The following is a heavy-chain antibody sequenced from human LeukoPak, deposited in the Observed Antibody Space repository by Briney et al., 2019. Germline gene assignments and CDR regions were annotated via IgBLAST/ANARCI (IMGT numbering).Heavy chain of an antibody. D-gene: IGHD4-23*01. Sequence: GGSLRLSCAASGFSFNNYAMNWVRQAPGKGLDWVSTVSYSGTDTYYADSVKGRFVISRDNSKKTVYLQMNSLRAEDTAVYYCAKGRGGNFFGYWGQGTLVTVSS. J-gene: IGHJ4*02. CDR2: VSYSGTDT. CDR3: AKGRGGNFFGY. CDR1: GFSFNNYA. V-gene: IGHV3-23*01.